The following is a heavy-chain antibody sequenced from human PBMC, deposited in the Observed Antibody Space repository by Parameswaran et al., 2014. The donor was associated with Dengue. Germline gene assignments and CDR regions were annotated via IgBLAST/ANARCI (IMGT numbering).Heavy chain of an antibody. Sequence: WVRQAPGQGLEWMGIINPSGGSTSYAQKFQGRVTMTRDTSTSTVYMELSSLRSEDTAVYYCARAGLRDYYYGMDVWGQGTTVTVSS. CDR2: INPSGGST. V-gene: IGHV1-46*03. CDR3: ARAGLRDYYYGMDV. J-gene: IGHJ6*02.